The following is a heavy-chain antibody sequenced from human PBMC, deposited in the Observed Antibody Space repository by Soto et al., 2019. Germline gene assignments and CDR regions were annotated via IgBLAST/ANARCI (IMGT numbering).Heavy chain of an antibody. CDR2: ISAYNGNT. Sequence: QVQLVQSGAEVKKPGASVKVSCKASGYTFTSYGISWVRQAPGQGLEWMGWISAYNGNTNYAQKLQGRVTMTTDTSTSTAYMERRSLRSDDTAVYYCASAGIAAAGDYYYYGMDVWGQGTTVTVSS. CDR1: GYTFTSYG. D-gene: IGHD6-13*01. J-gene: IGHJ6*02. CDR3: ASAGIAAAGDYYYYGMDV. V-gene: IGHV1-18*01.